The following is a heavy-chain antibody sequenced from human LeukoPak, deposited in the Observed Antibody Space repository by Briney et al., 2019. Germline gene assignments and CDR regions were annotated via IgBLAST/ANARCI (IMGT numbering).Heavy chain of an antibody. CDR3: ALARGNYYYYYGMDV. V-gene: IGHV3-64*01. J-gene: IGHJ6*02. CDR1: GFTFSSYA. Sequence: PGGSLRLSRAASGFTFSSYAMHWVRQAPGKGLEYVSAISSNGGSTYYANSVKGRFTISRDNSKNTLYLQMGSLRAEDMAVYYCALARGNYYYYYGMDVWGQGTTVTVSS. CDR2: ISSNGGST.